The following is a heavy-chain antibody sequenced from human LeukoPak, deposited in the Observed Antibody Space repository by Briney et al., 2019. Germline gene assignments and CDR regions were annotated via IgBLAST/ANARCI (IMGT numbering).Heavy chain of an antibody. V-gene: IGHV1-2*06. Sequence: GASVKVSCKASGYTFTGYYMHWVRQAPGQGLEWMGRINPNSGGTNYAQKFQGRVTMTRDTSISTAYMELSRLRSDDTAVYYCARGRITIFGVVLESRRDYWGQGTLVTVSS. CDR2: INPNSGGT. CDR3: ARGRITIFGVVLESRRDY. J-gene: IGHJ4*02. D-gene: IGHD3-3*01. CDR1: GYTFTGYY.